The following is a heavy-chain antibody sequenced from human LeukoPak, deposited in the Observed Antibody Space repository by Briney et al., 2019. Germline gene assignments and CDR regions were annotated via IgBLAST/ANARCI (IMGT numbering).Heavy chain of an antibody. CDR3: ARDSARGYSYGYNAFDI. V-gene: IGHV1-18*01. Sequence: ASVKVYCKASGYNFRNYGIGWVRQAPRQGLEWMGWITAGNGNTNYAQKVQGRVTMTTDTSTSTAYMELRSLRSDGTAVYFCARDSARGYSYGYNAFDIWGQGTMVTVSS. CDR1: GYNFRNYG. D-gene: IGHD5-18*01. CDR2: ITAGNGNT. J-gene: IGHJ3*02.